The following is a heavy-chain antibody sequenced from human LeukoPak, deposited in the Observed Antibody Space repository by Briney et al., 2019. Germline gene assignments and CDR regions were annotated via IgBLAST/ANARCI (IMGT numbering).Heavy chain of an antibody. CDR3: ARHPATTNDAFDI. J-gene: IGHJ3*02. Sequence: PSETLSLTCTVSGASISSSDSYWGWIRQPPGKGLEWIAYIFYSGTTYYNPSLKSRVTMSVDTSKNQVSLKLSSVTAADTAVYYCARHPATTNDAFDIWGQGTMVTVSS. CDR2: IFYSGTT. CDR1: GASISSSDSY. V-gene: IGHV4-39*01. D-gene: IGHD1-14*01.